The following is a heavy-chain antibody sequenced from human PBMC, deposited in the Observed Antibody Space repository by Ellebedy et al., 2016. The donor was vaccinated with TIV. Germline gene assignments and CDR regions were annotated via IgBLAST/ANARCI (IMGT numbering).Heavy chain of an antibody. CDR3: SAWFTTSCYSSFLM. J-gene: IGHJ3*02. Sequence: GGSLRLSCAASGFTFSSYSMNWVRQATGKGMEWVAVISYDGSNKYYADSGKGRFTISRDNSKNTVYLQLNRLGPEDTDVYYCSAWFTTSCYSSFLMWGQGTMVTVSS. D-gene: IGHD2-2*01. CDR2: ISYDGSNK. CDR1: GFTFSSYS. V-gene: IGHV3-30*03.